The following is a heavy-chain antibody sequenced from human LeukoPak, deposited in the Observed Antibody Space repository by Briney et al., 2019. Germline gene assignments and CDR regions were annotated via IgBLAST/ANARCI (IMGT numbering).Heavy chain of an antibody. CDR2: TYYRSKWYN. J-gene: IGHJ2*01. D-gene: IGHD2-15*01. V-gene: IGHV6-1*01. Sequence: SQTLSLTCAISGDSVSSNSAAWNWIRQSPSRGLEWLGRTYYRSKWYNDYAVSVKSRITINPDTPKNQFSLQLNSVTPEDTAVYYCARAYCSGGSCYWYFDLWGRGTLVTVSS. CDR3: ARAYCSGGSCYWYFDL. CDR1: GDSVSSNSAA.